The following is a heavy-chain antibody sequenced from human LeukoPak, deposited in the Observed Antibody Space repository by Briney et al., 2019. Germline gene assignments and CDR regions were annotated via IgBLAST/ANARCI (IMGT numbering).Heavy chain of an antibody. J-gene: IGHJ5*02. CDR2: IKGDGSDK. Sequence: LSCAAFGFSFSSXXMTWVRQVPGKXLEXVXNIKGDGSDKYYVDSVKGRFTIYRDNAKSSLYLQMNSLRAEDTAVYYCARHGYRSXXXWFDPWGQGTLVTXSS. D-gene: IGHD5-18*01. V-gene: IGHV3-7*05. CDR1: GFSFSSXX. CDR3: ARHGYRSXXXWFDP.